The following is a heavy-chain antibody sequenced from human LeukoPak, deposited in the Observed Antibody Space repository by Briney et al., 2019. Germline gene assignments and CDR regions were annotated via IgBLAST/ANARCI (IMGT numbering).Heavy chain of an antibody. D-gene: IGHD4-17*01. CDR1: GYTFTSCG. J-gene: IGHJ4*02. V-gene: IGHV1-18*04. CDR2: ISAYNGNT. Sequence: GSVKVSCKASGYTFTSCGISWVRQAPGQGLEWMGWISAYNGNTNYAQKLQGRVTMTTDTSTSTAFMELRSLRSDDTAVYYCARDATVTNFDYWGQGTLVTVSS. CDR3: ARDATVTNFDY.